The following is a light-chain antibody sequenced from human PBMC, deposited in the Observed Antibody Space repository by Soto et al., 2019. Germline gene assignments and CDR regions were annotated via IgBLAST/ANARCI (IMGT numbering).Light chain of an antibody. V-gene: IGKV1-5*03. CDR2: KAS. CDR3: QQTYRTPLT. Sequence: DIQMTQSPSTLSGSVGDRVTITCRASQTISSWLAWYQQKPGKAPKLLIYKASTLKSGVPSRFSGSGSGTDFTLTISSLQPEDFATYSCQQTYRTPLTFGGGTKVDI. CDR1: QTISSW. J-gene: IGKJ4*01.